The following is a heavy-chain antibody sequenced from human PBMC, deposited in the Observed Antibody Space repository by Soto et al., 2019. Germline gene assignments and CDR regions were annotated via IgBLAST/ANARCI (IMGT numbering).Heavy chain of an antibody. CDR1: GVTFSKFI. Sequence: QVQLEQSGGEVKKPGSSVKVSCKASGVTFSKFIMTWVRQAPGLGLEWVGGIIPIFGTANYAQKFQGRVTITADECTSTSYLEVSNLRSEDTAVYYCAKVRYSSPMGYYYGMDVWGQGTAVTVSS. V-gene: IGHV1-69*01. J-gene: IGHJ6*02. CDR2: IIPIFGTA. D-gene: IGHD6-19*01. CDR3: AKVRYSSPMGYYYGMDV.